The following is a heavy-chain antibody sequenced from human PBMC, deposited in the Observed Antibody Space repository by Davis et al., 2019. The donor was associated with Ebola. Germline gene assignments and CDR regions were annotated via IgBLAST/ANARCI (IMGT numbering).Heavy chain of an antibody. Sequence: PSETLSLTCTVSGGSISSYYWSWIRQPPGKGLEWIGYIYYSGSTNYNPSLKSRVTISVDTSKNQFSLKLSSVTAADTAVYYCARHGSSSGWYSPSDYWGQGTLVTVSS. CDR2: IYYSGST. D-gene: IGHD6-19*01. CDR1: GGSISSYY. CDR3: ARHGSSSGWYSPSDY. J-gene: IGHJ4*02. V-gene: IGHV4-59*08.